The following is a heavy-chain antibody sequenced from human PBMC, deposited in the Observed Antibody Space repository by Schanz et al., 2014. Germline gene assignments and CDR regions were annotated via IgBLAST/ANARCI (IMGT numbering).Heavy chain of an antibody. CDR1: RIIFGTYS. J-gene: IGHJ3*01. Sequence: EVQLVESGGGLVKPGGSLRLSCTASRIIFGTYSMNWILQTPKGLEWVSSIRSGGSNISYADSLNGRFTISRDTPKNTLYVQMNSLRAEDTGVYYCARGREVVAKSFDVWGQGTMVTVSS. V-gene: IGHV3-21*01. CDR2: IRSGGSNI. D-gene: IGHD3-22*01. CDR3: ARGREVVAKSFDV.